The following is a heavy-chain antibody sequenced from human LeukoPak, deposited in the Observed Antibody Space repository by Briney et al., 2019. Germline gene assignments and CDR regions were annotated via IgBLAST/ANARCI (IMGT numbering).Heavy chain of an antibody. J-gene: IGHJ3*02. Sequence: GRSLRLSCAASGFTFDDYAMHWVRHAPGKGLEWVSGISWNSGSIGYADSVKGRFTISRDNAKNSLYLQMNSLRAEDTALYYCAKDLTGYSSGPDAFDIWGQGTMVTVSS. CDR1: GFTFDDYA. CDR3: AKDLTGYSSGPDAFDI. V-gene: IGHV3-9*01. D-gene: IGHD6-19*01. CDR2: ISWNSGSI.